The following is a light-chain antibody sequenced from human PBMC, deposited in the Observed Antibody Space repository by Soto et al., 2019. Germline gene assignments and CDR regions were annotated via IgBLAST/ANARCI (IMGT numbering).Light chain of an antibody. CDR3: MQALQTPFT. V-gene: IGKV2-28*01. CDR2: LVT. J-gene: IGKJ4*01. Sequence: DIVMTQTPLYLPVTPGEPASICCRSSQSLLQTNGNTYLDWYLQKPGQSPQLLISLVTNRASGVPDRFSGSGSGTDFTPKISRVEAEDVGVYYCMQALQTPFTFGGGTKVDIK. CDR1: QSLLQTNGNTY.